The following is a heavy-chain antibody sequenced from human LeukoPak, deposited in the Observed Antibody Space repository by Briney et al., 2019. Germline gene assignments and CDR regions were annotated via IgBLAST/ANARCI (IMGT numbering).Heavy chain of an antibody. CDR3: ARVRELRSFTYFDY. CDR1: GGSISSSSYY. V-gene: IGHV4-61*01. CDR2: IYYSGST. Sequence: SETLSLTCTVSGGSISSSSYYWSWIRQPPGKGLEWIGYIYYSGSTNYNPSLKSRVTISVDTSKNQFSLKLSSVTAADTAVYYCARVRELRSFTYFDYWGQGTLVTVSS. J-gene: IGHJ4*02. D-gene: IGHD1-26*01.